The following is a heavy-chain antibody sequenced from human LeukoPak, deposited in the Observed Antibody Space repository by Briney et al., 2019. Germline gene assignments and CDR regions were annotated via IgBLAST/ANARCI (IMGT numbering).Heavy chain of an antibody. CDR2: IYTSGNT. CDR3: ASDSGYDLNCFDP. V-gene: IGHV4-4*07. Sequence: ASETLSLTCTVSGGSISSYYWSWIRQPAEKGLEWIGRIYTSGNTNYNPSPESRVTMSLDTSRNQFSLKLRSVTAADTTVYYCASDSGYDLNCFDPWGQGTLVTVSS. D-gene: IGHD5-12*01. CDR1: GGSISSYY. J-gene: IGHJ5*02.